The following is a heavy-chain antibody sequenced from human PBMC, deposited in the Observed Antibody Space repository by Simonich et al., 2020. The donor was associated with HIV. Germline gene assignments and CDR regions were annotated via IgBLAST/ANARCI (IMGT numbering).Heavy chain of an antibody. CDR1: GFTFISYG. Sequence: QVQLLESGGGVVQPGRSLRLSCAASGFTFISYGMHWIRRAQGKGLRGGEVKWYEGSYKHYADSGKGRFTISRDNSKNTLYLKMNSLRVEDTALYYCAKLEFNWRGGSNSDVMDVWGKGTTVTVSS. D-gene: IGHD1-1*01. J-gene: IGHJ6*03. CDR3: AKLEFNWRGGSNSDVMDV. V-gene: IGHV3-33*06. CDR2: KWYEGSYK.